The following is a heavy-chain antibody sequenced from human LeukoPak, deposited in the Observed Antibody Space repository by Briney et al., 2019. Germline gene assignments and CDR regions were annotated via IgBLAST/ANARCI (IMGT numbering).Heavy chain of an antibody. CDR2: INPNSGGT. V-gene: IGHV1-2*06. CDR1: GYTFTGYY. J-gene: IGHJ3*02. CDR3: ARPITMYYDSSGYYSDAFDI. Sequence: ASVKVSCKASGYTFTGYYMHWVRQAPGQGLEWMGRINPNSGGTNYSQKFQGRVTMTRDTSISTAYMELSRLRSDDTAVYYCARPITMYYDSSGYYSDAFDIWGRGTMVTVSS. D-gene: IGHD3-22*01.